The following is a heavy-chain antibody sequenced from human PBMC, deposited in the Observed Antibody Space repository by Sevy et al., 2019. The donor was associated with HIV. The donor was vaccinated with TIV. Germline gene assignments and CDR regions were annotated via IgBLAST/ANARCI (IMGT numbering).Heavy chain of an antibody. CDR1: GGTFSSYA. D-gene: IGHD6-19*01. Sequence: ASVKVSCKASGGTFSSYAISWVRQAPGQGLEWMGGIIPIFGTANYAQKFQGRVTITADESTSTAYMELSSLRSEDTAVYYCARDQSQDSSSGWYYNWFDPWGQGTLVTVSS. CDR2: IIPIFGTA. CDR3: ARDQSQDSSSGWYYNWFDP. J-gene: IGHJ5*02. V-gene: IGHV1-69*13.